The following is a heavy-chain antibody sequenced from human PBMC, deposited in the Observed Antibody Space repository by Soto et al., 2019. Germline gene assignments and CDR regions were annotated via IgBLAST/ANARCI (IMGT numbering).Heavy chain of an antibody. V-gene: IGHV1-69*01. CDR1: GGTFSSYA. CDR2: IIPIFGTA. Sequence: QVQLVQSGAEVKKPGSSVKVSCKASGGTFSSYAISCVRQAPGQGLEWMGGIIPIFGTANYAQKFQGRVTITADESTSTAYMELSSLRSEDTAVYYCASPTYSYGSSPGYYYYYGMDVWGQGTTVTVSS. CDR3: ASPTYSYGSSPGYYYYYGMDV. J-gene: IGHJ6*02. D-gene: IGHD5-18*01.